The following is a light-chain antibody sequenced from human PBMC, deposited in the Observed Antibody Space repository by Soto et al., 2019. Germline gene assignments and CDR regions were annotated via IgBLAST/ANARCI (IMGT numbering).Light chain of an antibody. Sequence: EIVLTQSPGTLSLSPGERVTLSCRASQSVSSSYLAWYQQKPGQAPRLLIYSASSRATGIPDRFSASGSGTDFNLTISRLEPEDFAVYYCQQYGSSPPYTFGQGTKLEIK. J-gene: IGKJ2*01. V-gene: IGKV3-20*01. CDR1: QSVSSSY. CDR2: SAS. CDR3: QQYGSSPPYT.